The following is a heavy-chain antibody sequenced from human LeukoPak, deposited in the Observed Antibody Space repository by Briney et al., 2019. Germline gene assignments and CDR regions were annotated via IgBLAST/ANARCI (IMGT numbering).Heavy chain of an antibody. CDR1: GVSISSNSYY. V-gene: IGHV4-39*07. J-gene: IGHJ1*01. CDR3: ARGIAVARYFQH. Sequence: SETLSLTCTVSGVSISSNSYYWGWIRQPPGKGLKWIGSIYYSGSTYYNPSLKSRVTISVDTSKNQFSLKLSSVTAADTAVYYCARGIAVARYFQHWGQGTLVTVSS. CDR2: IYYSGST. D-gene: IGHD6-19*01.